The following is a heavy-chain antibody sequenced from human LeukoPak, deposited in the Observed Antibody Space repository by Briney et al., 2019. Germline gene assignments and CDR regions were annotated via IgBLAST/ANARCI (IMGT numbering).Heavy chain of an antibody. CDR3: ARLGATAGREAFDI. CDR2: IYPDDSKI. D-gene: IGHD3-16*01. V-gene: IGHV5-51*01. CDR1: GYPFYGHW. Sequence: GESLKISCTGFGYPFYGHWIAWVRQMPGKGLEWMGIIYPDDSKIRYSMSFQGQVTISADKSINTAYLQWNNLKASDTAIYYCARLGATAGREAFDIWGQGTMVTVSS. J-gene: IGHJ3*02.